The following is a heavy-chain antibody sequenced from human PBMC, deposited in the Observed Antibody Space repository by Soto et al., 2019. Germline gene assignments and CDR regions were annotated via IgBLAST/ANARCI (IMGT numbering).Heavy chain of an antibody. D-gene: IGHD5-18*01. J-gene: IGHJ6*02. Sequence: GGSLRLSCAASGFTFSSYAMHWVRQAPGKGLEWVAVISYDGSNKYYADSVKGRFTISRDNSKNTLYLQMNSLRAEDTAVYYCARDQAGWIQLWSAPWDYYYGMDVWGQGTTVTVSS. V-gene: IGHV3-30-3*01. CDR2: ISYDGSNK. CDR3: ARDQAGWIQLWSAPWDYYYGMDV. CDR1: GFTFSSYA.